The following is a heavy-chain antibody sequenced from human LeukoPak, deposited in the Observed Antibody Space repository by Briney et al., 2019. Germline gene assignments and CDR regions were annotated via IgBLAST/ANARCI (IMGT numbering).Heavy chain of an antibody. CDR1: GASISSDNYY. Sequence: PSETLSLTCTVSGASISSDNYYWGWIRQPPGKGLEWIGSIYYRGSTYYTPSLKSRLTISVDTSKNQFSLKLSSVTAADTATFYCARLARGISQSKYCNSLLYFFDYWGQGTLVTVSS. CDR3: ARLARGISQSKYCNSLLYFFDY. V-gene: IGHV4-39*01. D-gene: IGHD2/OR15-2a*01. CDR2: IYYRGST. J-gene: IGHJ4*02.